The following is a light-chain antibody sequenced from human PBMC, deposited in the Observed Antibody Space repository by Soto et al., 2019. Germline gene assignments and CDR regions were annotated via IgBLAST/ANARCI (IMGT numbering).Light chain of an antibody. CDR1: QSIGSN. CDR3: QQFNTWPWT. J-gene: IGKJ1*01. Sequence: EIVMTQSPATLSVSPGETATLSCRASQSIGSNLAWHQHQPGQAPRLLIYGASTRATGIAARFSGSGSGTEFTVTISSLQSEDFAVYYCQQFNTWPWTFGQGTKVEIK. V-gene: IGKV3-15*01. CDR2: GAS.